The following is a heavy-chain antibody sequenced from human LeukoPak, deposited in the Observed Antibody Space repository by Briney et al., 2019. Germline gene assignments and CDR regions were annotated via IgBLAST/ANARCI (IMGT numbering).Heavy chain of an antibody. D-gene: IGHD6-19*01. J-gene: IGHJ3*02. CDR1: GFTFSSYG. Sequence: GGSLRLSCAASGFTFSSYGMHWVRQAPGKGLEWVAFIRYDGSNKYYADSVKGRFTISRDNSKNTLYLQMNSLRAEDTAVYYCAKDRGVRPVADAFDIWGQGTMVTVSS. V-gene: IGHV3-30*02. CDR2: IRYDGSNK. CDR3: AKDRGVRPVADAFDI.